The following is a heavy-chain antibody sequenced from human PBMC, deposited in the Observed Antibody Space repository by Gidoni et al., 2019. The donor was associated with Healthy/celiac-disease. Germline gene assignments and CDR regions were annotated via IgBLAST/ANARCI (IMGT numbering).Heavy chain of an antibody. D-gene: IGHD3-9*01. CDR2: ISWNSGSI. Sequence: EVQMVESGGGLVQPGRSLRLSCAASGFTFDDYAMHWVRHAPGKGLEWVSGISWNSGSIGYAESVKGRFTISRDNAKNSLYLQMNSLRAEDTALYYCAKDTNFDWKKEGGMDVWGQGTTVTVSS. CDR3: AKDTNFDWKKEGGMDV. V-gene: IGHV3-9*01. J-gene: IGHJ6*02. CDR1: GFTFDDYA.